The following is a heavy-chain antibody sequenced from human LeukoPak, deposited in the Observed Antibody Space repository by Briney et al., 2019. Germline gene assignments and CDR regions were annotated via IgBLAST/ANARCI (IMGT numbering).Heavy chain of an antibody. Sequence: GGSLRLSCAASGFTFSDYNMHWVRQAPGKGLEWVTFIENGGSSYADSVKGRFTISGDKSKNTVFLQMNSLRIEDTAVYYCAKDRGSGSYSVDFWGRGTLVTVS. CDR1: GFTFSDYN. J-gene: IGHJ4*02. CDR2: IENGGSS. D-gene: IGHD1-26*01. V-gene: IGHV3-30*02. CDR3: AKDRGSGSYSVDF.